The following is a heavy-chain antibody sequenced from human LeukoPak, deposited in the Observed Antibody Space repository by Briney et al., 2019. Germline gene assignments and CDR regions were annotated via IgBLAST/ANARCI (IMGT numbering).Heavy chain of an antibody. CDR1: GFTFSIYT. CDR2: ISSTSGVI. J-gene: IGHJ4*02. CDR3: VRKPVGDMPFDY. D-gene: IGHD2-21*02. V-gene: IGHV3-21*01. Sequence: KTGGSLRLSCAASGFTFSIYTMNWVRQAPGKGLEWVSTISSTSGVIYYADSMKGRFTISRDNAKNSLYLQMNSLRAEDKAVYYCVRKPVGDMPFDYWGQGTLVTVSS.